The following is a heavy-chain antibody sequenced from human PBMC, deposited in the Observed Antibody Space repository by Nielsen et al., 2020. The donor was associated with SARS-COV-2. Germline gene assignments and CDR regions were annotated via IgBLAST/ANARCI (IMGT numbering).Heavy chain of an antibody. V-gene: IGHV3-53*01. Sequence: GESLKISCAASGFTVSSNYMSWVRQAPGKGLEWVSVIYSGGSTYYADSVKGRFTISRDNSKNTLYLQMNSLRAEDTAVYYCAREGGRKFFDYWGQGTLVTVSS. CDR1: GFTVSSNY. CDR3: AREGGRKFFDY. D-gene: IGHD1-1*01. CDR2: IYSGGST. J-gene: IGHJ4*02.